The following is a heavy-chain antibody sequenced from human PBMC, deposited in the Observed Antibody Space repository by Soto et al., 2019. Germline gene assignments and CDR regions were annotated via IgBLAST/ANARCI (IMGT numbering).Heavy chain of an antibody. CDR3: AKDHYYGPGGFYNGHYYYGMDV. Sequence: PGGSLSLSCAASGFTFSGYAMSWVRQAPGKGLEWVSAISGDGSSTYYADSLKGRFTISRDNSKNTAYLQMDGLRLEDTAVYYCAKDHYYGPGGFYNGHYYYGMDVWGQGTTVTVSS. CDR2: ISGDGSST. J-gene: IGHJ6*02. D-gene: IGHD3-10*01. V-gene: IGHV3-23*01. CDR1: GFTFSGYA.